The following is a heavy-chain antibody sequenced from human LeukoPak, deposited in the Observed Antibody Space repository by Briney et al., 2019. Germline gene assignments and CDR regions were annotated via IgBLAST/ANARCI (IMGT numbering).Heavy chain of an antibody. J-gene: IGHJ6*04. D-gene: IGHD3-10*02. CDR1: GFTFSTYG. CDR3: AELGVTMIGGV. CDR2: IKQDGSEK. Sequence: PGGSLRLSCAASGFTFSTYGMHWVRQAPGKGLEWVANIKQDGSEKYYVDSVKSRFTISRDNAKNSLYLQMNSLRAEDTAVYYCAELGVTMIGGVWGKGTTATISS. V-gene: IGHV3-7*01.